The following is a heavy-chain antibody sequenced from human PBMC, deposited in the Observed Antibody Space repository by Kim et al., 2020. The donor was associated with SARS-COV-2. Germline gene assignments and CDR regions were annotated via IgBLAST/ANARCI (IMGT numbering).Heavy chain of an antibody. CDR1: GGSISSGGYY. V-gene: IGHV4-31*03. Sequence: SETLSLTCTVSGGSISSGGYYWSWIRQHPGKGLEWIGYIYYSGSTYYNPSLKSRVTISVDTSKNQFSLKLSSVTAADTVVYYCARDFRQYSSGWSSPFDPWGQGTLVTVSS. CDR2: IYYSGST. CDR3: ARDFRQYSSGWSSPFDP. J-gene: IGHJ5*02. D-gene: IGHD6-19*01.